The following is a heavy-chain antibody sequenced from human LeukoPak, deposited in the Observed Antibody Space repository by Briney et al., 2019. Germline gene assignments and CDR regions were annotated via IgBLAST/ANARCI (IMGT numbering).Heavy chain of an antibody. CDR3: ARLTVTTSESYYYGMDV. CDR2: IYPGDSDT. CDR1: GYSFTSYW. Sequence: GESLQISCKGSGYSFTSYWIGGVRPVPGKGLEWMGIIYPGDSDTRYSPSFQGQVTISADKSISTAYLQWSSLKASDTAMYYCARLTVTTSESYYYGMDVWGQGTTVTVSS. V-gene: IGHV5-51*01. D-gene: IGHD4-17*01. J-gene: IGHJ6*02.